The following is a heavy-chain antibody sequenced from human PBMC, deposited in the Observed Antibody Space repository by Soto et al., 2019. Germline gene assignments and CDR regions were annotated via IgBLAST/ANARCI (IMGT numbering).Heavy chain of an antibody. V-gene: IGHV1-2*04. D-gene: IGHD2-8*01. Sequence: QVQLVQSGAEVKKPGASVKVSCKASGYSFTDYHIHWVRQAPGQGLEWLGRINPKSGGTSTAQKFQGWVTMTTDTSISTASMELTMLTSVDTAIYYSAMSDSTDFSNGVCSSFYDLDMVVCGQGTTVTVSS. CDR1: GYSFTDYH. CDR3: AMSDSTDFSNGVCSSFYDLDMVV. J-gene: IGHJ6*02. CDR2: INPKSGGT.